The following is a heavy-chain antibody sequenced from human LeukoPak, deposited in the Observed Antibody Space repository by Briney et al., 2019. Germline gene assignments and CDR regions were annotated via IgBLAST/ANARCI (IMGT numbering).Heavy chain of an antibody. CDR1: GGSISSHY. Sequence: SETLSLTCIVSGGSISSHYWTWIRQPPGKGLEYIGYIYYSGNTNYNPSLKSRVTISVDRSKNQFSLKLTSVTAEDTAVYYCARINSGWCFDYWGQGTLVTVSS. CDR2: IYYSGNT. D-gene: IGHD6-19*01. J-gene: IGHJ4*02. CDR3: ARINSGWCFDY. V-gene: IGHV4-59*11.